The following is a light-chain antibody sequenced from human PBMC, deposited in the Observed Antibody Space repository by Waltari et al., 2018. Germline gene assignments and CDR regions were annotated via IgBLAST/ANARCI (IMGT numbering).Light chain of an antibody. CDR3: QQYNNWPLYT. CDR1: QSVGNN. J-gene: IGKJ2*01. Sequence: EAMMTQSPATLSVSPGDRATLSCRASQSVGNNVAWFQQKPGQAPSLLIYDASTRATGVPARFSGSGSGTEFTLTISSLQTEDFAVYYCQQYNNWPLYTFGQGTKLEIK. V-gene: IGKV3-15*01. CDR2: DAS.